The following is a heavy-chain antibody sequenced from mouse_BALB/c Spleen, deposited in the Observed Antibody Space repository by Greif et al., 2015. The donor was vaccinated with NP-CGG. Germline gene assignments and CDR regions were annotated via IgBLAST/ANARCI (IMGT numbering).Heavy chain of an antibody. CDR1: GFSLTSYG. CDR3: ARVYGNYLDY. Sequence: VKLMESGPGLVAPSQSLSITCTVSGFSLTSYGVHWVRQPPGKGLEWLGVIWAGGSTNYNSALMSRLSISKDNSKSQVFLKMNSLQTEDTAMYYCARVYGNYLDYWGQGTSVTVSS. V-gene: IGHV2-9*02. J-gene: IGHJ4*01. CDR2: IWAGGST. D-gene: IGHD2-10*02.